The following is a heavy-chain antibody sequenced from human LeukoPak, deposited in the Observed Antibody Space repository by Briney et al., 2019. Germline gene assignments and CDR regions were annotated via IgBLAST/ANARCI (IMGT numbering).Heavy chain of an antibody. V-gene: IGHV3-23*01. Sequence: QSGGSLRLSCEAWGFTFNNYAMRGVRQAPGKGGEGVCGICGQGSSIYYADSVRGRFTISRDNYKNTLYVEMNSLRAEDPAVYYCAKEDGNYGSGRYYYFASWGQGTLVTVSS. CDR2: ICGQGSSI. D-gene: IGHD3-10*01. CDR1: GFTFNNYA. CDR3: AKEDGNYGSGRYYYFAS. J-gene: IGHJ4*02.